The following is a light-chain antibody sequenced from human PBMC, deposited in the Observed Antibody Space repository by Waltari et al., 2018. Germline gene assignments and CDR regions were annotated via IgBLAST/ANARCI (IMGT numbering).Light chain of an antibody. Sequence: QSALTQPTSVSGSPGQSITISCTGTSSDVGGYNLVSWYQQPPGKVPTLIISVGNKRPPGVSNRFLGPKSGNTASLTISGLQAEDEADYYCCSYAVSSTYVVFGGGTKLTVL. CDR2: VGN. CDR1: SSDVGGYNL. V-gene: IGLV2-23*01. J-gene: IGLJ2*01. CDR3: CSYAVSSTYVV.